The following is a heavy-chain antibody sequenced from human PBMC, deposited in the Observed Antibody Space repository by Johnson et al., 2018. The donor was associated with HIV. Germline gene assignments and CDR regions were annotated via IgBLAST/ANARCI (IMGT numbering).Heavy chain of an antibody. CDR1: GFTFDDYG. Sequence: VQLVESGGGVVRPGGSLRLSCAASGFTFDDYGLSWVRQAPGKGLEWVSGINWNGGSTGYADSVKGRFTISRDNAKNSLYLQMDSLRAEDSAMYYCARDGVYSSPHDAFDIWCQGTMVTVSS. V-gene: IGHV3-20*04. D-gene: IGHD6-13*01. CDR2: INWNGGST. CDR3: ARDGVYSSPHDAFDI. J-gene: IGHJ3*02.